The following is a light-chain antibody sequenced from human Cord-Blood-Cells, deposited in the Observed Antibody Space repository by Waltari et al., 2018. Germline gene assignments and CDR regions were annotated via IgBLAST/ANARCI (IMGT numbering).Light chain of an antibody. J-gene: IGLJ1*01. Sequence: QSVLTQPASVSGSPGQSITISCTGTSSDVGGYNYVSWYQQHPGKAPKLMIYEVSNRPSGVSNRFAGSNSGNTASLTISGLQAEDEADYYCSSYTSSSTVFGTGTKVTVL. CDR3: SSYTSSSTV. CDR1: SSDVGGYNY. CDR2: EVS. V-gene: IGLV2-14*01.